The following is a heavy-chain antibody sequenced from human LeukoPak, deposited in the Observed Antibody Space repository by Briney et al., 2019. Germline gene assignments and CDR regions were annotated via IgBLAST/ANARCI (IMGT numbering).Heavy chain of an antibody. D-gene: IGHD3-9*01. J-gene: IGHJ6*02. V-gene: IGHV1-2*02. CDR1: GHTFTGYY. CDR3: ARAKDYDILAGYSSYYGMDV. CDR2: INPNTGGT. Sequence: ASLKVSCKASGHTFTGYYMHWVCQAPRQGLEWMGWINPNTGGTNYAQKFQGRVTMTRDTSISTAYMELSRLRSDDTAVYYCARAKDYDILAGYSSYYGMDVWGQGTTVTVSS.